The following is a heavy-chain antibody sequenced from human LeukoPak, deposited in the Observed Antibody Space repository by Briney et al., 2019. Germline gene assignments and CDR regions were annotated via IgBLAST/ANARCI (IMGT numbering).Heavy chain of an antibody. J-gene: IGHJ4*02. D-gene: IGHD3-3*01. CDR3: ASSRSITIFGVVITPFDY. CDR2: IYTSGST. V-gene: IGHV4-61*02. Sequence: SETLSLTCTVSGGSISSGSYYWSWIRQPAGKGLEWIGRIYTSGSTNYNPSLKSRVTIPVDTSKNQFSLKLSSVTAADTAVYYCASSRSITIFGVVITPFDYWGQGTLVTVSS. CDR1: GGSISSGSYY.